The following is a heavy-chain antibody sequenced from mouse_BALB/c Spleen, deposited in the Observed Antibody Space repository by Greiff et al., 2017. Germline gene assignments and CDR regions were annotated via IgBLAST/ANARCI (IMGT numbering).Heavy chain of an antibody. D-gene: IGHD2-1*01. CDR3: ARGNGNYVAWFAY. V-gene: IGHV1-14*01. CDR2: INPYNDGT. CDR1: GYTFTSYV. Sequence: VQLQQSGPELVKPGASVKMSCKASGYTFTSYVMHWVKQKPGQGLEWIGYINPYNDGTKYNEKFKGKATLTSDKSSSTAYMELSSLTSEDSAVYYCARGNGNYVAWFAYWGQGTTLTVSS. J-gene: IGHJ2*01.